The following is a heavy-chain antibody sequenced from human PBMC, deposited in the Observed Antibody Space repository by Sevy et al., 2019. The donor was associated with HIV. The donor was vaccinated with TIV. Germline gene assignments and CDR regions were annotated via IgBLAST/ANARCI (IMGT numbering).Heavy chain of an antibody. CDR3: ARAQDSSGYYYGGAFDI. CDR2: INSDGSST. CDR1: GFTFSSYW. J-gene: IGHJ3*02. V-gene: IGHV3-74*01. D-gene: IGHD3-22*01. Sequence: GGSLRLSCAASGFTFSSYWMHWVRQAPGKGLVWVSRINSDGSSTSYADSVKGRFTISRDNAKNTPYLQMNSLRAEDTAVYYCARAQDSSGYYYGGAFDIWGQGTMVTVSS.